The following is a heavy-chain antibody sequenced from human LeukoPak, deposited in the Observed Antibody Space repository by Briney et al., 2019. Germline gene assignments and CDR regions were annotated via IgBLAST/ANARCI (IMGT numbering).Heavy chain of an antibody. CDR2: ISYDGSNK. D-gene: IGHD6-19*01. CDR1: GFTLSSYA. CDR3: AASYSSGWYGSTVDY. V-gene: IGHV3-30-3*01. J-gene: IGHJ4*02. Sequence: GGSLRLSCAASGFTLSSYAMHWVSQAPGKGLEWVAVISYDGSNKYYADSVKGRFTISRDNSKNTLYLQMNSLRAEDTAVYYCAASYSSGWYGSTVDYWGQVTLVTVSS.